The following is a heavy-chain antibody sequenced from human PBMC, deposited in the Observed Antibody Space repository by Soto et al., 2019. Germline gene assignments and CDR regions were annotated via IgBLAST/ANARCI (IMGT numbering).Heavy chain of an antibody. CDR2: IIPILGIA. J-gene: IGHJ4*02. Sequence: QVQLVQSGAEVKKPGSSVKVSCKASGGTFSSYISWVRQAPGQGLEWMGRIIPILGIANYAQKFQGKVTMTXDKSTSTAYMELSSLRSEDTAVYYCANLATADTLDYWGQGTLVTVSS. V-gene: IGHV1-69*02. CDR3: ANLATADTLDY. CDR1: GGTFSSY. D-gene: IGHD6-13*01.